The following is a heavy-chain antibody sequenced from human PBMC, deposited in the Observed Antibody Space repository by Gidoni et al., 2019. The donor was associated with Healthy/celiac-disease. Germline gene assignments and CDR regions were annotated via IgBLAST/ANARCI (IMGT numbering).Heavy chain of an antibody. J-gene: IGHJ4*02. Sequence: EVQLVEAGGVVVQPGGSLRLSCAASGFTFDDYTMHWVRQAPRKCLGGVSLTSLDGCITYYADSVKGRFTISRDNSKNSLYLQMNSLRTEDTALYYCAKDPQPTSRYSYFDYWGQGTLVTVSS. CDR1: GFTFDDYT. CDR2: TSLDGCIT. V-gene: IGHV3-43*01. D-gene: IGHD6-13*01. CDR3: AKDPQPTSRYSYFDY.